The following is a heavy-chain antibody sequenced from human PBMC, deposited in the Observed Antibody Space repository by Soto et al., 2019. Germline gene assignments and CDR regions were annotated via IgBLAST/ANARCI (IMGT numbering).Heavy chain of an antibody. D-gene: IGHD3-22*01. V-gene: IGHV4-4*07. CDR2: FYTSAST. Sequence: SETLSLTCTVSGGSISSYYWSWIRQPAGKGLEWIGRFYTSASTNYNPSLKSRVTMSVDTSKNQFSLKLSSVTAADTAVYYCARDISLIVSAMDVWGQGTKVTVSS. J-gene: IGHJ6*02. CDR1: GGSISSYY. CDR3: ARDISLIVSAMDV.